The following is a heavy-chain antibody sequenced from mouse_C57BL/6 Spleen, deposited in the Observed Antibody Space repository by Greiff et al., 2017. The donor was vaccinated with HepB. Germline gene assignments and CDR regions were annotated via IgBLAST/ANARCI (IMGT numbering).Heavy chain of an antibody. CDR2: IHPNSGST. V-gene: IGHV1-64*01. J-gene: IGHJ4*01. CDR3: ARKNYSKKDYAMDY. D-gene: IGHD2-5*01. CDR1: GYTFTSYW. Sequence: QVQLQQPGAELVKPGASVKLSCKASGYTFTSYWMHWVKQRPGQGLEWIGMIHPNSGSTNYNEKFKSKATLTVDKSSSTAYMQLSSRTSEDSAVYYCARKNYSKKDYAMDYWGQGTSVTVSS.